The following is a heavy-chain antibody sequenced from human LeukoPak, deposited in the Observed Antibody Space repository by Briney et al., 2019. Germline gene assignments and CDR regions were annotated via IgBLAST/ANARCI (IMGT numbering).Heavy chain of an antibody. D-gene: IGHD6-19*01. CDR3: SRNRGWFNFDY. J-gene: IGHJ4*02. Sequence: GGSLRLSCAASGFTFSSYAMHWVRQAPGKGLEWVAVISYDGGNKYYADSVKGRFTISRDNSKNTLYLQMNSLRAEDTAMYYCSRNRGWFNFDYWGQGTLVTVSS. CDR2: ISYDGGNK. V-gene: IGHV3-30-3*01. CDR1: GFTFSSYA.